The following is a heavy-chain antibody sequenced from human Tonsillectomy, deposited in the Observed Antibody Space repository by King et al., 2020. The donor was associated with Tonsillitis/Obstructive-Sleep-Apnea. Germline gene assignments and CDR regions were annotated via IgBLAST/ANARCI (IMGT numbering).Heavy chain of an antibody. CDR1: AYSFTTYY. V-gene: IGHV1-46*01. Sequence: QLVQSGAEVKKPGASVKVSCRASAYSFTTYYLHWVRQAPGQGLEWMGVINPNGASTTYAQKFQGRVTMTRDTSTSTVYMELSSLRSDDTAVYYCARVEGYCSPTSSYVVEHRFDPWGQGTLVTVSS. CDR3: ARVEGYCSPTSSYVVEHRFDP. CDR2: INPNGAST. D-gene: IGHD2-2*01. J-gene: IGHJ5*02.